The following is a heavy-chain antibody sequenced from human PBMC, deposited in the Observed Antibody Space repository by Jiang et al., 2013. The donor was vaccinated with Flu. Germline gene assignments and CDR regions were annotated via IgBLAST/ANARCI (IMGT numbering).Heavy chain of an antibody. CDR2: IYYSGST. J-gene: IGHJ4*02. V-gene: IGHV4-59*08. Sequence: SGLVKPSETLSLTCTVSGGSISGYYWSWIRQPPGKGLEWIGYIYYSGSTNYNPSLKSRVTISVDTSKNQFSLKLSSVTAADTAVYYCARSEVRGVIGHPFDYWGQGTLVTVSS. CDR1: GGSISGYY. D-gene: IGHD3-10*01. CDR3: ARSEVRGVIGHPFDY.